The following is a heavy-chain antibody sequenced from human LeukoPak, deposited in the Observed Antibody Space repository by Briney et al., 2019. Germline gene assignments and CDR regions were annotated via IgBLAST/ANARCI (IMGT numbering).Heavy chain of an antibody. J-gene: IGHJ4*02. V-gene: IGHV4-4*07. CDR1: GGSISSYY. CDR2: IYATGST. Sequence: SETLSLTCTVSGGSISSYYWSWSRQPAGKGLEWIGRIYATGSTNYNPSLKSRVTMSVDTSKNQFSLNLNSVTAADTAVYYCARVGYSSGWYPLDYWGQGTLVTVSS. D-gene: IGHD6-19*01. CDR3: ARVGYSSGWYPLDY.